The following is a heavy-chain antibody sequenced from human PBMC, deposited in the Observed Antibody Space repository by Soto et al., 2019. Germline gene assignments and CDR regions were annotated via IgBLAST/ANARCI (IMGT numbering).Heavy chain of an antibody. Sequence: PSETLSLTCTFSCGSIISYYWSWIRQPPGKGLEWIGYIYYSGSTNYNPSLKSRVTISVDTSKNQFSLKLSSVTAADTAVYYCARVPEYSSSSRYYYYYGMDVWGQGTTVTVSS. CDR3: ARVPEYSSSSRYYYYYGMDV. V-gene: IGHV4-59*01. J-gene: IGHJ6*02. D-gene: IGHD6-6*01. CDR1: CGSIISYY. CDR2: IYYSGST.